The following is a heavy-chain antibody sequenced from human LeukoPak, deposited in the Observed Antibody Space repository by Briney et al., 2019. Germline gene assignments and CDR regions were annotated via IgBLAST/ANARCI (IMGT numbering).Heavy chain of an antibody. Sequence: GGSLRLSCAASGFSLSGNGMHWVRQAPGKWLEWVAVIWADGSSKYYADSVKGRFTISRDNSENTLYLQMNSLRAEDTAVYYCARDSGGSPFDIWGQGTMVTVSS. V-gene: IGHV3-33*01. CDR2: IWADGSSK. D-gene: IGHD6-19*01. CDR3: ARDSGGSPFDI. J-gene: IGHJ3*02. CDR1: GFSLSGNG.